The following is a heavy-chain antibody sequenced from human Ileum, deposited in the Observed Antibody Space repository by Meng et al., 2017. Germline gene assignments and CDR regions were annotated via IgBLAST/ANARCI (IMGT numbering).Heavy chain of an antibody. Sequence: QQQLMQGGGGMVKASEHMSPTCNVYGDSFTDYYWNWIRQPPGKGLEWIGEIHYSGSTNYNPSLESRVTISEDTSQKQFSLRLSSVTAADTAVYYCASRIRGGSYLGWGQGTLVTVSS. CDR1: GDSFTDYY. CDR3: ASRIRGGSYLG. J-gene: IGHJ4*02. D-gene: IGHD1-26*01. CDR2: IHYSGST. V-gene: IGHV4-34*01.